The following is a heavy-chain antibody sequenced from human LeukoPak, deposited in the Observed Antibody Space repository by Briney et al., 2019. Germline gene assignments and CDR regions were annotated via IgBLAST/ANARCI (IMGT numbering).Heavy chain of an antibody. Sequence: DPLSLICGLSGSFISSTYDWAWIRQCPGQGLERTGSMYDSWSISYNPSLKSRVTISVDTSKYQCSLKVRSVTAADTAVYYCARNSSISTGRSPHKNAFDIWGQGTMFIVSS. CDR1: GSFISSTYD. J-gene: IGHJ3*02. D-gene: IGHD3-10*01. CDR3: ARNSSISTGRSPHKNAFDI. CDR2: MYDSWSI. V-gene: IGHV4-38-2*01.